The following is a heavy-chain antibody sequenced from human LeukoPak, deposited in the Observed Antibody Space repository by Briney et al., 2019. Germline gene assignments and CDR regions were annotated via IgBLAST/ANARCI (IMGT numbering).Heavy chain of an antibody. Sequence: SETLSLTCTVSGGSISSSSYYWGWIRQPPGKGLEWIGSIYYSGSTNYNPSLKSRVTISVDTSKNQFSLKLSSVTAADTAVYYCARDVHTGIAAAGTRWFDPWGQGTLVTVSS. J-gene: IGHJ5*02. CDR3: ARDVHTGIAAAGTRWFDP. D-gene: IGHD6-13*01. CDR2: IYYSGST. CDR1: GGSISSSSYY. V-gene: IGHV4-39*07.